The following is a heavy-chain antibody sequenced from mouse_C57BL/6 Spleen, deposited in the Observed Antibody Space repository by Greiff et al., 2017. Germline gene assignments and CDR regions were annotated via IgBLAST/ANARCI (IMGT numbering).Heavy chain of an antibody. V-gene: IGHV1-81*01. J-gene: IGHJ1*03. CDR1: GYTFTSYG. CDR3: AREEGNWYFDV. Sequence: QVQLQQSGAELARPGASVKLSCKASGYTFTSYGISWVKQRTGQGLEWIGEIYPRSGNTYYNEKFKGKATLTADKSSSTAYMELRSLTSEDSAVYFCAREEGNWYFDVWGTGTTVTVSS. CDR2: IYPRSGNT.